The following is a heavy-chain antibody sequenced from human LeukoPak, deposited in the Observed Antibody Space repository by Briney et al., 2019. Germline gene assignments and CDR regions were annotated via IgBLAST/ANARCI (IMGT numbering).Heavy chain of an antibody. J-gene: IGHJ4*02. CDR3: AKGQVGATTQIDY. Sequence: GGSLRLSCAASGFTFSSYSMNWVRQAPGKGLEWVSSISSSSSYIYHADSLKGRFTISRDNAKNSLYLQMNSLRAEDTAVYYCAKGQVGATTQIDYWGQGTLVTVSS. V-gene: IGHV3-21*04. CDR1: GFTFSSYS. CDR2: ISSSSSYI. D-gene: IGHD1-26*01.